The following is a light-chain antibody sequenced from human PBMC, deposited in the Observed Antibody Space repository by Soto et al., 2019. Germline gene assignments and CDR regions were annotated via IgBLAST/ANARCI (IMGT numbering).Light chain of an antibody. CDR1: QSVSSSY. CDR3: HQYTPSPPIT. Sequence: EIVLTQSPGTLSLSPGERATLSCRASQSVSSSYLAWYQQKPGQAPRLVIYGASSRATGIPDRFSGSGSGTDFTLTISRLEPEDFAVYYCHQYTPSPPITFGQGTRLESK. CDR2: GAS. V-gene: IGKV3-20*01. J-gene: IGKJ5*01.